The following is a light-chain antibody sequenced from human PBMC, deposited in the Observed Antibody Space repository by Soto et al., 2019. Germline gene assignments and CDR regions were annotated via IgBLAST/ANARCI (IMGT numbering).Light chain of an antibody. CDR2: GVS. CDR3: QQYKNWPQT. CDR1: QSVGTN. Sequence: ERVMTQSPVTLSVSPGESVTLSCRASQSVGTNLAWYQQKPGQAPSLLIYGVSTRATGIPTRFSGSGSGRQCTLTISSLQSEDFAVYYCQQYKNWPQTFGQGTKVEIK. J-gene: IGKJ1*01. V-gene: IGKV3-15*01.